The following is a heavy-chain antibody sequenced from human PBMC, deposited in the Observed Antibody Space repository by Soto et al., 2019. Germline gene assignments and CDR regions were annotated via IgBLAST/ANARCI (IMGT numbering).Heavy chain of an antibody. D-gene: IGHD2-15*01. CDR3: ARLSRYCSGGSCYSSWFDP. CDR2: IYYSGST. CDR1: GGSISSSSYY. Sequence: QLQLQESGPGLVKPSETLSLTCTVSGGSISSSSYYWGWIRQPPGKGLEWIGSIYYSGSTYSNPPLKSRVTISVDTSKNHFSLKLSSVTAADTAVYYCARLSRYCSGGSCYSSWFDPWGQGTLVTVSS. V-gene: IGHV4-39*01. J-gene: IGHJ5*02.